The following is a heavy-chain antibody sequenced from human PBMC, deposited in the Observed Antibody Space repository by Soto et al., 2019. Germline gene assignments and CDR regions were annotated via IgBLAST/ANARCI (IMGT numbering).Heavy chain of an antibody. CDR3: ARGPNVYYYYGMDV. V-gene: IGHV1-8*01. J-gene: IGHJ6*02. CDR2: MNPNSGNT. CDR1: GYTFTSYD. Sequence: QVQLVQSGAEVKKPGASVKVSCKASGYTFTSYDINWVRQATGQGLEWMGWMNPNSGNTGYAQKFQGRVTMTRNTSISTAYMDLSSLRSEDTAVYYCARGPNVYYYYGMDVWGQGTTVTVSS. D-gene: IGHD2-8*01.